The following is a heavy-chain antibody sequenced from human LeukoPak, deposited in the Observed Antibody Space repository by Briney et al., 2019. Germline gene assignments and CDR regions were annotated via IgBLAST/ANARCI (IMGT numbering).Heavy chain of an antibody. CDR1: GYTFTGYY. J-gene: IGHJ6*02. CDR3: ARMVESDSNDYGDTSYYYYGMDV. Sequence: ASVKVSCKASGYTFTGYYMHWVRQAPGQGLEWMGWINPNSGGTNYAQKFQGRVTMTRDTSIGTAYMELSRLRSDDTAVYYCARMVESDSNDYGDTSYYYYGMDVWGQGTTVTVSS. D-gene: IGHD4-17*01. CDR2: INPNSGGT. V-gene: IGHV1-2*02.